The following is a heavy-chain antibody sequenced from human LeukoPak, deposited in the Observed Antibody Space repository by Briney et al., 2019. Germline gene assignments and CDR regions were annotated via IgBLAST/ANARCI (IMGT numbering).Heavy chain of an antibody. D-gene: IGHD4-17*01. CDR3: AREVTTVTTGGWFDP. CDR1: GGSISSGGYS. V-gene: IGHV4-30-2*01. CDR2: IYHSGSI. J-gene: IGHJ5*02. Sequence: SQTLSLTCAVSGGSISSGGYSWSWIRQPPGKGLEWIGYIYHSGSIYYNPSLKSRVTISVDRSKNQFSLKLSSVTAADTAVYYCAREVTTVTTGGWFDPWGQGTLVTVSS.